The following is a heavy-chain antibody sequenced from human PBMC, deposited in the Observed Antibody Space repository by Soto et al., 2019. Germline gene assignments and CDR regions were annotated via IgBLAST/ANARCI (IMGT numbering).Heavy chain of an antibody. J-gene: IGHJ5*02. D-gene: IGHD5-18*01. CDR2: MNPGSGDT. V-gene: IGHV1-8*02. CDR1: GYTFTNND. Sequence: ASVKVSCKAFGYTFTNNDVSWVRQATGQGLEWMGRMNPGSGDTGYAQKFQGRVTMTRDISIATAYMELNSLTSEDTAIYYCARMESFGSLNWFDPWGQGTLVTV. CDR3: ARMESFGSLNWFDP.